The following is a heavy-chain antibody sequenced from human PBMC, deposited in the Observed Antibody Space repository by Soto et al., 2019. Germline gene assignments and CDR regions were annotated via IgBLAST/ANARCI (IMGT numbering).Heavy chain of an antibody. V-gene: IGHV3-30-3*01. Sequence: PGGSLRLSCAASGFTFSSYAMHWVRQAPGKGLEWVAVISYDGSNKYYADSVKGRFTISRDNSKNTLYLQMNSLRADDTAVFYCASLGYSSSSPFDYWGQGTLVTVSS. CDR3: ASLGYSSSSPFDY. J-gene: IGHJ4*02. CDR1: GFTFSSYA. CDR2: ISYDGSNK. D-gene: IGHD6-6*01.